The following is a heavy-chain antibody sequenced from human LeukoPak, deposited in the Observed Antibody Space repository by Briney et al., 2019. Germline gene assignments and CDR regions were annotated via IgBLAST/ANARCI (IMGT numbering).Heavy chain of an antibody. V-gene: IGHV3-23*01. D-gene: IGHD3-22*01. J-gene: IGHJ4*02. CDR1: GFTFSSYA. CDR3: AKGGYYDSSGYPTSFDY. CDR2: ISGSGGST. Sequence: PGGSLRLSCAASGFTFSSYAMSWVRQAPGKGLEWVSAISGSGGSTYYADSVKGRFTISRDNSKNTLYLQMNSLRAEDTAVYYCAKGGYYDSSGYPTSFDYWGQGTLVTVSS.